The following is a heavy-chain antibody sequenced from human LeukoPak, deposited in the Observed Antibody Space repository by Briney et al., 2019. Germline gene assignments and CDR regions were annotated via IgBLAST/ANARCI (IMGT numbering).Heavy chain of an antibody. V-gene: IGHV1-3*01. Sequence: ASVNVSCKASQYSFSDYAIHWVRQAPGQRLEWMGWIDAGNGRTKYSQSFQGRLTIIRDTSATTAYMELSSLRSEDTAVYYCASTQNRKKYYYYGMDVWGQGTTVTVSS. CDR2: IDAGNGRT. CDR3: ASTQNRKKYYYYGMDV. J-gene: IGHJ6*02. D-gene: IGHD1-14*01. CDR1: QYSFSDYA.